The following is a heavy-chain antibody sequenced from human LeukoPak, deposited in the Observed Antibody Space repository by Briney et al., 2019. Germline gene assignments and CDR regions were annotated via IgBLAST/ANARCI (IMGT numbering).Heavy chain of an antibody. D-gene: IGHD6-13*01. Sequence: GASVKVSCKASGYTFTSYYMHWVRQAPGQGLEWMGGIIPIFGTANYAQKFQGRVTITADESTSTAYMELSSLRSEDTAVYYCARDMISAAAGIPETTDYWGQGTLVTVSS. CDR2: IIPIFGTA. V-gene: IGHV1-69*13. J-gene: IGHJ4*02. CDR3: ARDMISAAAGIPETTDY. CDR1: GYTFTSYY.